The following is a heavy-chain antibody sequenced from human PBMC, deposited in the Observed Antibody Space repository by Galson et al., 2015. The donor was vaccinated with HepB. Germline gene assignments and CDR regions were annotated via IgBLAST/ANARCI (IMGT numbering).Heavy chain of an antibody. Sequence: SLRLSCAASGFTFSSYGMHWVRQAPGRGLEWVAVISYDGSNKYYADSVKGRFTISRDNSKNTLYLQMNSLRAEDTAVYYCAKDPCSTSCYRSAYYYYGMDVWGQGTTVTVSS. CDR1: GFTFSSYG. CDR2: ISYDGSNK. CDR3: AKDPCSTSCYRSAYYYYGMDV. J-gene: IGHJ6*02. D-gene: IGHD2-2*01. V-gene: IGHV3-30*18.